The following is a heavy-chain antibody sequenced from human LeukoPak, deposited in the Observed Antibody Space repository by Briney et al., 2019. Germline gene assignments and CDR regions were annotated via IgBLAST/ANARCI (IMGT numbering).Heavy chain of an antibody. J-gene: IGHJ6*03. Sequence: SETLSLTCTVSGGSISSSTYYWGWVRQPPGKGLEWIATIYYSGSTYYNPSLKSRVTISVDTSKNQFSLKLNSVTAEDTAVYYCARVKREGAGYSYGEVRLVNYYYYMDVWGKGTTVTISS. D-gene: IGHD5-18*01. CDR1: GGSISSSTYY. V-gene: IGHV4-39*07. CDR3: ARVKREGAGYSYGEVRLVNYYYYMDV. CDR2: IYYSGST.